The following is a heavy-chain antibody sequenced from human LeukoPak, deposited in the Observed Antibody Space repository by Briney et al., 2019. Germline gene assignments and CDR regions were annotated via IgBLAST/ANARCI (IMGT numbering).Heavy chain of an antibody. CDR1: GFTFSSYW. CDR2: IKQDGSEK. J-gene: IGHJ5*02. Sequence: GSLRLSCADSGFTFSSYWMSWVRQAPGKGLEWVANIKQDGSEKYYVDSVKGRFTISRGNAKNSLYLQMNSLRAEDTAVYYCARRFSGWYSVNWFDPWGQGTLVTVSS. D-gene: IGHD6-19*01. V-gene: IGHV3-7*01. CDR3: ARRFSGWYSVNWFDP.